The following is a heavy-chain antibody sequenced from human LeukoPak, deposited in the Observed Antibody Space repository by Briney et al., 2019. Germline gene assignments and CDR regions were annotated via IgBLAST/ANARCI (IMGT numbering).Heavy chain of an antibody. Sequence: PSETLSLTCTVSGGSISSGGYYWSWIRQHPGKGLEWIGRIYTSGSTNYNPSLKSRVTMSVDTSKNQFSLKLSSVTAADTAVYYCARDPSSSSQSDAFDIWGQGTMVTVSS. CDR2: IYTSGST. D-gene: IGHD6-13*01. V-gene: IGHV4-61*02. CDR1: GGSISSGGYY. CDR3: ARDPSSSSQSDAFDI. J-gene: IGHJ3*02.